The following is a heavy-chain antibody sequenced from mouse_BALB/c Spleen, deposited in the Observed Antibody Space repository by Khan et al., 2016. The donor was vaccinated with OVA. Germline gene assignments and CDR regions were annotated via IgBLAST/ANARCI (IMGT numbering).Heavy chain of an antibody. CDR1: GYSITSDYA. CDR2: IRYSGNT. CDR3: AKVYWGDFDY. Sequence: EVKLLESGPGLVKPSQSLSLTCTVTGYSITSDYAWNWNRQFPGNKLEWMGYIRYSGNTNYNPSIKSRISITRDTSKNQFFLQVNSVTTEDTATYYCAKVYWGDFDYWGQGTTLTVSS. D-gene: IGHD1-1*01. J-gene: IGHJ2*01. V-gene: IGHV3-2*02.